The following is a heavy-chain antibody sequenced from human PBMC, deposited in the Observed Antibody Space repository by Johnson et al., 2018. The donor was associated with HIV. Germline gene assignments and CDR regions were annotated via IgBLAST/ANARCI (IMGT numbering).Heavy chain of an antibody. D-gene: IGHD3-22*01. Sequence: VQLVESGGGLVKPGGSLRLSCAASGFTFSNAWMTWVGKAPGKGREWVGRIKRKTEGGTTDYVAPVKGRFTISRDDSKNTLYLQMNSLRAEDTAVYYCARGDSSGEAFDIWGQGTMVTVSS. J-gene: IGHJ3*02. CDR3: ARGDSSGEAFDI. CDR2: IKRKTEGGTT. CDR1: GFTFSNAW. V-gene: IGHV3-15*01.